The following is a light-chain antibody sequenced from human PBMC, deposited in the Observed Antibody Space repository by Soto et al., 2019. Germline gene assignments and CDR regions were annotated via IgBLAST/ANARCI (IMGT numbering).Light chain of an antibody. Sequence: DIQMTQSPSTLSASVGDRVPITCRARQTINTWIAWYPQKPGKAPKFLIYDASTLASGVPSRFSGSGFGTEFSLTISSLQPDDFGSYYCQHMRTFGQGTKVEIK. CDR1: QTINTW. CDR3: QHMRT. CDR2: DAS. V-gene: IGKV1-5*01. J-gene: IGKJ1*01.